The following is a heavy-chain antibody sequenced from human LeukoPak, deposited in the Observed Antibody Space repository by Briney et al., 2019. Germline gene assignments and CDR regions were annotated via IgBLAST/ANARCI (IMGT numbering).Heavy chain of an antibody. CDR2: LRNSGFT. D-gene: IGHD6-13*01. Sequence: SETLSLTCTVSSASFSSYYRSWIRQPPGKGLEWIGYLRNSGFTKYNASPKSRVTMSIDTSQNQFSLKLTSVTAADTAVYYCARHGQQMENNAFDMWGRGTMVTVSS. V-gene: IGHV4-59*08. CDR1: SASFSSYY. CDR3: ARHGQQMENNAFDM. J-gene: IGHJ3*02.